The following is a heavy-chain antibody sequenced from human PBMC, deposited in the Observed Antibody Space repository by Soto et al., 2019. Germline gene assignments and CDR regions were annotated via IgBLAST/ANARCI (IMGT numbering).Heavy chain of an antibody. V-gene: IGHV4-30-4*01. CDR3: AREPYLPMARNDF. CDR1: CGSIHRAGFF. Sequence: TPSPTLPVPCGSIHRAGFFWTLLRPPPGKGLEWLGYIYYSGTPYYNPSLQGRPIISIDKSRNQFSLSLNSVTAADTAVYFCAREPYLPMARNDFWGQGAQVTVSS. CDR2: IYYSGTP. D-gene: IGHD3-10*01. J-gene: IGHJ4*02.